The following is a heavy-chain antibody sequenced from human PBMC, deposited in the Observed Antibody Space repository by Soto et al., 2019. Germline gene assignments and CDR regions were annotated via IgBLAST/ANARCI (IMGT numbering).Heavy chain of an antibody. CDR1: GGSISTSDW. Sequence: SETLSLTCAVSGGSISTSDWWSWVRQPPGKGLEWIGEVYHSGSTNYNPSLNNRVTISVDKSKNQFSLKVSSVTAADTAVYYCARTAREWKQPNLYYYYYGMDVWGQGTTVTVSS. D-gene: IGHD3-3*01. V-gene: IGHV4-4*02. CDR3: ARTAREWKQPNLYYYYYGMDV. J-gene: IGHJ6*02. CDR2: VYHSGST.